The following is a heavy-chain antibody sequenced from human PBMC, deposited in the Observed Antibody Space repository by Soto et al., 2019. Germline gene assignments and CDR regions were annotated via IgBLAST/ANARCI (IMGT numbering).Heavy chain of an antibody. CDR3: ARAISGYIT. Sequence: QVQLVQSGAEVKKPGASVKVSCKASGITYTTYAIHWVRQAPGQGLEWMGWINTGNGNTRYSQRFQGRVTLTTDTLASTVYMALSSLTSEDTAIYYCARAISGYITWGQGTLITVSS. CDR2: INTGNGNT. V-gene: IGHV1-3*04. J-gene: IGHJ5*02. CDR1: GITYTTYA. D-gene: IGHD5-12*01.